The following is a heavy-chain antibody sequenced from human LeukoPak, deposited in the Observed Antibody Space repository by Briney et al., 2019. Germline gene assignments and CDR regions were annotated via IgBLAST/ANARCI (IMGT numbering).Heavy chain of an antibody. CDR3: AREFGSGDY. J-gene: IGHJ4*02. V-gene: IGHV1-46*01. CDR2: INPSGGST. CDR1: GYTFTSYY. Sequence: GASVKVSCKASGYTFTSYYMHWVRQAPGQGLEWMGMINPSGGSTNYAQKFQGRLTMTRDTSTSTVYMELSSLRSEDTAVYYCAREFGSGDYWGQGTLVTVSS. D-gene: IGHD3-16*01.